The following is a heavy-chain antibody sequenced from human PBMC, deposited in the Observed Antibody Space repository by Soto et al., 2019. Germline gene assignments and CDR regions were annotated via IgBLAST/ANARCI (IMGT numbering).Heavy chain of an antibody. Sequence: EVQLVESGGALVQPGGSLRLSCAVSGLTFSSYWMAWVRQAPGKGLEWVASIKQDGSETNYVDSVKGRFSISRDNAKTSLYLQMNSLRVEETAVYYCAKIGYYYAMDVWGQGTTVTVSS. V-gene: IGHV3-7*02. CDR1: GLTFSSYW. CDR3: AKIGYYYAMDV. CDR2: IKQDGSET. J-gene: IGHJ6*02.